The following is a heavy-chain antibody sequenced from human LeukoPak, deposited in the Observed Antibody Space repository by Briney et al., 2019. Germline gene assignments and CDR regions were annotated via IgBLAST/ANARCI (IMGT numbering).Heavy chain of an antibody. J-gene: IGHJ3*02. Sequence: ASVKVSRKASGGTFSSYAISWVRQAPGQGLEWMGGIIPIFGTANYAQKFQGRVTITADESTSTAYMELSSLRSEDTAVYYCARASRRSHYYDSSGHDAFDIWGQGTMVTVSS. D-gene: IGHD3-22*01. V-gene: IGHV1-69*13. CDR1: GGTFSSYA. CDR2: IIPIFGTA. CDR3: ARASRRSHYYDSSGHDAFDI.